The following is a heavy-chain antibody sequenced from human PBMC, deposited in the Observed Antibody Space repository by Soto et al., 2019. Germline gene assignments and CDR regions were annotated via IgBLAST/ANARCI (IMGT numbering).Heavy chain of an antibody. CDR1: GFSLITSGVG. J-gene: IGHJ4*02. V-gene: IGHV2-5*02. D-gene: IGHD6-13*01. Sequence: SGPTLVNPTQTLTLTCTFSGFSLITSGVGVGRIRQPPGKALEWLALIYWDDTKRYSPSLKSRLTITKDTSKNQVVLTMTNMDPVDTATYYCAQRRRYSSSWYVGFDYWGQGTLVTVSS. CDR2: IYWDDTK. CDR3: AQRRRYSSSWYVGFDY.